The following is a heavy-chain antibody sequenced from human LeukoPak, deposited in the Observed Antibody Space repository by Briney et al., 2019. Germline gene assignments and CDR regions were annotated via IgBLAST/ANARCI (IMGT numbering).Heavy chain of an antibody. CDR1: GGSFSGYY. CDR3: ARGSSGYYLSFDY. Sequence: SEILSLTCAVYGGSFSGYYWSWIRQPPGKGLEWIGEINHSGTTNYNPSLKSRVTISVDTSKNQFSLKLSSVTAADTAVYYCARGSSGYYLSFDYWGQGTLVTVST. J-gene: IGHJ4*02. V-gene: IGHV4-34*01. D-gene: IGHD3-22*01. CDR2: INHSGTT.